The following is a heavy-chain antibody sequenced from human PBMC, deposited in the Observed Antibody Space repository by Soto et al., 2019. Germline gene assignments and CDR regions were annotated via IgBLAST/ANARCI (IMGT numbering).Heavy chain of an antibody. CDR1: GFTFSSYG. Sequence: GGSLRLSCAASGFTFSSYGMHWVRQAPGKGLEWVAVISYDGSNKYYADSVKGRFTISRDNSKNTLYLQMNSLRAEDTAVYYCAKPEGPEDAFDIWGQGTMVTVSS. V-gene: IGHV3-30*18. J-gene: IGHJ3*02. CDR3: AKPEGPEDAFDI. CDR2: ISYDGSNK.